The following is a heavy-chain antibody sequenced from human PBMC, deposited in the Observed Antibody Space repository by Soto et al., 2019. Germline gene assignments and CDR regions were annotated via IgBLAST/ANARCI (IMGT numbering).Heavy chain of an antibody. J-gene: IGHJ6*02. CDR3: ARSTDGTDYYYAMDV. V-gene: IGHV1-69*13. Sequence: SVKVSCKASGGTFSSYAISWVRQAPGQGLEWMGGIIPIFGTANYAQKFQGRVTITADESTSTAYMELSRLRSEDTAVYYCARSTDGTDYYYAMDVWGQGTTVTVSS. D-gene: IGHD6-13*01. CDR1: GGTFSSYA. CDR2: IIPIFGTA.